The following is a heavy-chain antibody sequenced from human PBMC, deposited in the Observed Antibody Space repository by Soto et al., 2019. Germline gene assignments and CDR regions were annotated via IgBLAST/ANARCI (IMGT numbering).Heavy chain of an antibody. CDR3: ARAVQAGAFDI. Sequence: GGSLRLSCAASGFTFSSYAMHWVRQAPGKGLEWVAVISYDGSNKYYADSVKGRFTISGDNSKNTLYLQMNSLRAEDTAVYYCARAVQAGAFDIWGQGTMVTVSS. V-gene: IGHV3-30-3*01. D-gene: IGHD1-1*01. J-gene: IGHJ3*02. CDR1: GFTFSSYA. CDR2: ISYDGSNK.